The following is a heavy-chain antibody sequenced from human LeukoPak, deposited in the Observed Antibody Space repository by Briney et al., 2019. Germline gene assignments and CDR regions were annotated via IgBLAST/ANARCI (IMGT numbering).Heavy chain of an antibody. CDR2: INSDGSTT. V-gene: IGHV3-74*01. Sequence: GGSLRLSCAASGFTFSSYWMHWVRQAPGNGLVWVSRINSDGSTTSHADSVKGRFTIPRDNAKNTLYLQMNSLRAEDTAVYYCARARDYGDYVNWFDPWGQGPVVSVSS. CDR3: ARARDYGDYVNWFDP. CDR1: GFTFSSYW. D-gene: IGHD4-17*01. J-gene: IGHJ5*02.